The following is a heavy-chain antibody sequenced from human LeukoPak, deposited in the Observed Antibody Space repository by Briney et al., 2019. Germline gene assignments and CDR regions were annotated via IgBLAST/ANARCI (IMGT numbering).Heavy chain of an antibody. V-gene: IGHV4-39*01. CDR3: ARRGDILTGYYPS. J-gene: IGHJ4*02. CDR1: GGSISSSSYY. CDR2: IYYSGST. D-gene: IGHD3-9*01. Sequence: SETLSLTCTVSGGSISSSSYYWGWIRQPPGKGLEWISSIYYSGSTYYNPSLKSRVTISVDTSKNQFSLKLSSVTAADTAVYYCARRGDILTGYYPSWGQGTLVTVSS.